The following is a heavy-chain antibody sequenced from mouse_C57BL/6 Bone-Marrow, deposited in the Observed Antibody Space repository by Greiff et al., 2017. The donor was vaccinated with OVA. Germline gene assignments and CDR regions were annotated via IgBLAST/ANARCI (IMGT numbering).Heavy chain of an antibody. V-gene: IGHV3-6*01. J-gene: IGHJ4*01. CDR3: AREGPPDYAMDY. Sequence: ESGPGLVKPSQSLSLTCSVTGYSITSGYYWNWIRQFPGNKLEWMGYISYDGSNNYNPSLKNRISITRDTSKNQFFLKLNSVTTEDTATYYCAREGPPDYAMDYWGQGTSVTVSS. CDR1: GYSITSGYY. D-gene: IGHD3-3*01. CDR2: ISYDGSN.